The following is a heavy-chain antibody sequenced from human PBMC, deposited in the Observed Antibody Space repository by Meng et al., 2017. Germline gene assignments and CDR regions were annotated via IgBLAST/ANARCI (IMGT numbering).Heavy chain of an antibody. CDR3: AREIHCSGGSCYSDYYYYYGMDV. D-gene: IGHD2-15*01. CDR2: ISSSGSTI. CDR1: GFTFSDYY. J-gene: IGHJ6*02. Sequence: GGSLRLSCAASGFTFSDYYMSWIRQAPGKGLEWVSYISSSGSTIYYADSVKGRFTISRDNAKNSLYLQMNSLRAEDTAVYYCAREIHCSGGSCYSDYYYYYGMDVWGQGNTVNVSS. V-gene: IGHV3-11*01.